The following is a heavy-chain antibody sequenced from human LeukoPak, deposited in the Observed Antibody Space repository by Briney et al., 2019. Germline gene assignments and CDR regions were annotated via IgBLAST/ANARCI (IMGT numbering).Heavy chain of an antibody. Sequence: SETLSLTCTVSGGSISSSSYYWAWLRQPPGKGLAWNGRIYYSGSTYYNPSLKSRVTISVDTSKNQFSLKLSSVTAADTAVYYCARDCLYYYDSSGYLAGEYWGQGTLVTVSS. CDR3: ARDCLYYYDSSGYLAGEY. D-gene: IGHD3-22*01. J-gene: IGHJ4*02. V-gene: IGHV4-39*07. CDR1: GGSISSSSYY. CDR2: IYYSGST.